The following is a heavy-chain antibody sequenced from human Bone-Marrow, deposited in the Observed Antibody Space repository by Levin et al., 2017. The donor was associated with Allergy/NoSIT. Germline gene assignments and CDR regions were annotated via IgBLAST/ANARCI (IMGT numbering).Heavy chain of an antibody. V-gene: IGHV3-9*01. CDR2: ISWNSGSI. D-gene: IGHD6-13*01. J-gene: IGHJ3*02. CDR1: GFTFDDYA. CDR3: AKVRAAAGLQSDAFDI. Sequence: SLKISCAASGFTFDDYAMHWVRQAPGKGLEWVSGISWNSGSIGYADSVKGRFTISRDNAKNSLYLQMNSLRAEDTALYYCAKVRAAAGLQSDAFDIWGQGTMVTVSS.